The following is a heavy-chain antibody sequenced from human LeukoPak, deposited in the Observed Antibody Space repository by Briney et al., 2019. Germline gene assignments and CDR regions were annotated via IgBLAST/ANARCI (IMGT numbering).Heavy chain of an antibody. D-gene: IGHD3-3*01. CDR2: IWFDGSVK. CDR3: AKDTAIQFLEPAF. Sequence: GGSLRPSCAASGFTFNTHGMHWVRQAPGKGLEWLAAIWFDGSVKHYSDAVKGRFTISRDNSLNTLYLQMNSLRVEDTAIYYCAKDTAIQFLEPAFWGQGTLVTVSS. CDR1: GFTFNTHG. V-gene: IGHV3-33*06. J-gene: IGHJ4*02.